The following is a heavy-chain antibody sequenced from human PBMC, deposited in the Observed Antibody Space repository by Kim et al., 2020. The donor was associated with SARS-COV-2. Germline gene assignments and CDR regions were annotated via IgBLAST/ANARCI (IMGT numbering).Heavy chain of an antibody. D-gene: IGHD4-17*01. CDR3: SRDGEWDYGDPQGGKYFDY. CDR2: ISYDGSNK. V-gene: IGHV3-30-3*01. J-gene: IGHJ4*02. Sequence: GGSLRLSCAASGFTFSSYAMHWVRQAPGKGLEWVAVISYDGSNKYYADSVKGRFTISRDNSKNTLYLQMNSLRAEDTAMYYCSRDGEWDYGDPQGGKYFDYWGQGTLVTVSS. CDR1: GFTFSSYA.